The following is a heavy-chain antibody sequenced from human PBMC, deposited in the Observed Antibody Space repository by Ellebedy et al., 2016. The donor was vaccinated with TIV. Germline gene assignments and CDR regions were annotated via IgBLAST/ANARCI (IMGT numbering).Heavy chain of an antibody. J-gene: IGHJ5*02. D-gene: IGHD3-16*01. CDR1: GFTVSDYF. V-gene: IGHV3-66*01. CDR2: IYKNGGT. Sequence: GGSLRLSCAASGFTVSDYFMTRVRQAPGKGLEWASLIYKNGGTNYTDSVNGRFTITRDDSKNTLYLQMNSLRAEDTAVYYCARDPGGGGDYGDNWFDPWGQGTLVTVSS. CDR3: ARDPGGGGDYGDNWFDP.